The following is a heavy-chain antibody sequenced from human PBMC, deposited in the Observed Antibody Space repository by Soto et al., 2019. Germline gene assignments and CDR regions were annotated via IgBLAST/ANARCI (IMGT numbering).Heavy chain of an antibody. CDR3: TTAAGIAAAGGYYYYCMDV. V-gene: IGHV3-15*01. CDR2: IKSKTDGGTT. Sequence: EVQLVESGGGLVKPGGSLRLSCAASGFTFSNAWMSWVRQAPGKGLEWVGRIKSKTDGGTTDYAAPVKGRFTISRDDSKNTLYLQMNSLKTEDTVVHYCTTAAGIAAAGGYYYYCMDVWGQGTTVTVSS. D-gene: IGHD6-13*01. CDR1: GFTFSNAW. J-gene: IGHJ6*02.